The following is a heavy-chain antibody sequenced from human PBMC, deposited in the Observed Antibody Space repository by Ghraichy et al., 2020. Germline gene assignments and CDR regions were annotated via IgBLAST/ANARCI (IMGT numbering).Heavy chain of an antibody. CDR3: ARGDVYGDYGAIDS. CDR2: IIPMFGTP. J-gene: IGHJ4*02. Sequence: SVKVSCKASGGAFSNYGVSWVRQAPGQGPEWMGGIIPMFGTPNYAEKLQDRVTITADESTNTVYMELRSLTSEDTAIYYCARGDVYGDYGAIDSWGQGTLVTVTS. D-gene: IGHD4-17*01. V-gene: IGHV1-69*13. CDR1: GGAFSNYG.